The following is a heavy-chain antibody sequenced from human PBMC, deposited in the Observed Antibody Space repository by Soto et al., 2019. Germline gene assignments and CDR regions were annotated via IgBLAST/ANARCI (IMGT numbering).Heavy chain of an antibody. J-gene: IGHJ6*02. CDR2: IKQDGSEK. V-gene: IGHV3-7*04. CDR1: GFTFSSYW. D-gene: IGHD5-12*01. Sequence: PGGSLRLSCAASGFTFSSYWMSWVRQAPGKGLEWVANIKQDGSEKYYVDSVKGRFTISRDNAKNSLYLQMNSLRAEDTAVYYCARDPSIVATKGTYYYYYGMDVWGQGTTVTVSS. CDR3: ARDPSIVATKGTYYYYYGMDV.